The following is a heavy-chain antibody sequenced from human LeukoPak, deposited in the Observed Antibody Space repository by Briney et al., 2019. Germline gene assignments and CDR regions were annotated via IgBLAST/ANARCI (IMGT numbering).Heavy chain of an antibody. Sequence: GGSLRLSCAASGFTFSSYWTHWVRQAPGKGLEWVAVIWYDGSDKYYTDSVKGRFTISRDNSKNTLYLQMNSLRAEDTAIYYCARAGDAFDIWGQGTMVTVSS. J-gene: IGHJ3*02. V-gene: IGHV3-33*08. CDR1: GFTFSSYW. CDR3: ARAGDAFDI. CDR2: IWYDGSDK.